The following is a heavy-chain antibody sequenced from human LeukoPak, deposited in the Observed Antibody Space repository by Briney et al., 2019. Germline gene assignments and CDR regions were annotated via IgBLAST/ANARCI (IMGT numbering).Heavy chain of an antibody. CDR2: ISGSGGST. CDR3: AKDSRLYYYYGMDV. J-gene: IGHJ6*02. Sequence: PGGSLRLSCAASGFTFSSYAMSWVRQAPGKGLEWVSAISGSGGSTYYADSVKGRFTISRDNSKNTLYLQMNSLRAEDTAVNYCAKDSRLYYYYGMDVWGQGTTVTVSS. V-gene: IGHV3-23*01. CDR1: GFTFSSYA.